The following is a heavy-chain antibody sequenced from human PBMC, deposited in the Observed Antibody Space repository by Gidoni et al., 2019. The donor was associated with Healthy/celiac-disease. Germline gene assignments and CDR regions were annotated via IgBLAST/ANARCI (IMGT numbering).Heavy chain of an antibody. J-gene: IGHJ4*02. CDR3: TRREGLSGAVAMFDY. CDR2: IRSKANSYAT. V-gene: IGHV3-73*02. Sequence: EVQLVASGGGLVPPGGSLKVSCAASAFTFSGSAMHWVRQASGKGRGWVVRIRSKANSYATAYAASVKGRFTISRDDSKNTAYLQMNSLKTEETAVYYCTRREGLSGAVAMFDYWGQGTLVTVSS. D-gene: IGHD6-19*01. CDR1: AFTFSGSA.